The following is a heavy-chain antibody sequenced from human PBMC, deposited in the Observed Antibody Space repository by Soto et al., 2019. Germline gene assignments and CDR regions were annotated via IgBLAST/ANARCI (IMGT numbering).Heavy chain of an antibody. D-gene: IGHD1-1*01. V-gene: IGHV1-3*04. CDR1: GFTFTGYS. Sequence: ASVKVSCKASGFTFTGYSIHWLRQAPGQNLQWLGWIDTNNGRTKYSQTFQGRVTISRDTSASTTYMELNSLKSEDTAVYYCARGHWTQTLADYYLDSWAQGTLVTVSS. CDR2: IDTNNGRT. CDR3: ARGHWTQTLADYYLDS. J-gene: IGHJ4*02.